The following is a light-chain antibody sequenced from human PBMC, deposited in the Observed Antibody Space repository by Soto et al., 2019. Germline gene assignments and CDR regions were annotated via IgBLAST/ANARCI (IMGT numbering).Light chain of an antibody. CDR1: PSVSSN. CDR3: QQYNNWPHT. J-gene: IGKJ5*01. Sequence: EIVMTQSPVTLSVSPGERATLSCRASPSVSSNLAWYQQKPGQAPRLLFYGASTSATGIPARFSVGGSGTEYTLPGSSLQSEDFALNYCQQYNNWPHTFGQGKRLEIK. CDR2: GAS. V-gene: IGKV3-15*01.